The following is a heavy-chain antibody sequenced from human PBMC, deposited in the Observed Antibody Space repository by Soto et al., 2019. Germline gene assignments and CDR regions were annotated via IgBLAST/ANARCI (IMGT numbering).Heavy chain of an antibody. V-gene: IGHV3-30-3*01. D-gene: IGHD2-2*01. CDR3: ARDAECSRTSCYLAFRY. CDR2: ISYDGDNK. J-gene: IGHJ4*02. Sequence: QVQLVESGGGVVQPGRSLRLSCAASGFTFSSHAMHWVRQAPGKGLEWVAVISYDGDNKDYADSVKGRFSISRDNSKNTLYLQMNGLRAEDTAVYYCARDAECSRTSCYLAFRYWGQGTLVTVSS. CDR1: GFTFSSHA.